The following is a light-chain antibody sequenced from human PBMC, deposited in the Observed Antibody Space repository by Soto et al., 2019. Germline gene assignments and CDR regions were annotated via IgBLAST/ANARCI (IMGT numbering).Light chain of an antibody. CDR2: KAS. Sequence: DIQMTQSPSTLSASVGGRVTITCRASQTIINWLAWYQQKPGKAPKLLIYKASTLEGEVPSRFSGSGSGTEFTLTISSLQPDDFATYYCQQYNSYPWTFGQGTKVDIK. CDR1: QTIINW. V-gene: IGKV1-5*03. J-gene: IGKJ1*01. CDR3: QQYNSYPWT.